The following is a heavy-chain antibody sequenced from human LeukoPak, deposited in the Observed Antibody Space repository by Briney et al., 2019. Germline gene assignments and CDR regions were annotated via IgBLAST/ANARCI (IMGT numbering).Heavy chain of an antibody. Sequence: GGSLRHSCAASGFTFSSYSMNWVRQAPGKGLEWVSYISSSSSTIYYAGSVKGRFTISRDNSKNTLYVQMNSLRAEDTAVYYCAKGSRPVVAATFFHYWGQGTLVTVSS. CDR1: GFTFSSYS. CDR3: AKGSRPVVAATFFHY. J-gene: IGHJ4*02. D-gene: IGHD2-15*01. CDR2: ISSSSSTI. V-gene: IGHV3-48*01.